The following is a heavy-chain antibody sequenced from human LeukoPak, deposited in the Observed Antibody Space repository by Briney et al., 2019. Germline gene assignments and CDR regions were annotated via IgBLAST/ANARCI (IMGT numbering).Heavy chain of an antibody. D-gene: IGHD2-21*01. Sequence: PSETLSLTCTVSGGSISITSYYWGWIRQPPGKGLEWIGGMYSSGSTYYNPSLKSRVTISVDTSKNQFSLKLSSVTAADTAVYYCARGVVIAPQTFDYWGQGTLVTVSS. CDR1: GGSISITSYY. CDR3: ARGVVIAPQTFDY. CDR2: MYSSGST. V-gene: IGHV4-39*07. J-gene: IGHJ4*02.